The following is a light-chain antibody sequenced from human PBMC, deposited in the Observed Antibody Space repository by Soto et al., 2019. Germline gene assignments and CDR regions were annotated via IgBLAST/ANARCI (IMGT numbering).Light chain of an antibody. CDR3: LHYGRSPLLYT. V-gene: IGKV3-20*01. CDR2: GSS. CDR1: QSVDSNF. J-gene: IGKJ2*01. Sequence: EIVLTQSPGTLSLSPGERATLFCRTSQSVDSNFLAWYQQKPGQAPRLLVYGSSTRAAGVPDRFSGSGSGTDFTLTISRLEPEDFAVYYCLHYGRSPLLYTFGQGTKLGVK.